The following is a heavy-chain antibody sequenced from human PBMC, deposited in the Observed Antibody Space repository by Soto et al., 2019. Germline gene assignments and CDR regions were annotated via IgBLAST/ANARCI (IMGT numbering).Heavy chain of an antibody. V-gene: IGHV3-21*01. D-gene: IGHD3-22*01. Sequence: LRLSCAVSGFTFSGYSMNWVRQAPGKGLEWVSSISSNSYYIYYADSVKGRFTVSRDNAKNSLFLQMNSLRAGDTAVYYCVREANYDRSGYLLDLWGQGTLVTVSS. CDR2: ISSNSYYI. CDR1: GFTFSGYS. CDR3: VREANYDRSGYLLDL. J-gene: IGHJ4*02.